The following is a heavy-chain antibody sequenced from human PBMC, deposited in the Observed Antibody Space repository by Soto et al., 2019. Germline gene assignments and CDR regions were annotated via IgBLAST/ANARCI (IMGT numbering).Heavy chain of an antibody. V-gene: IGHV3-30-3*01. CDR2: ISDDGSNR. Sequence: GGSLRLSCAASGFTFSSYAMHWVRQAPGKGLEWVAVISDDGSNRYYADSVKGRFTISRDNSKNTLYVQMNSLRAEDTAVYYCAREGGGLNCSGGSCGSRMDVWGQGTTVTVSS. J-gene: IGHJ6*02. D-gene: IGHD2-15*01. CDR1: GFTFSSYA. CDR3: AREGGGLNCSGGSCGSRMDV.